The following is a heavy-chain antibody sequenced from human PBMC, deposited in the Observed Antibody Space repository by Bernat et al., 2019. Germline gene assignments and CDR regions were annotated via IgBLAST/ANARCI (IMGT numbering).Heavy chain of an antibody. J-gene: IGHJ4*02. Sequence: EVQLVESGGGLVQPGGSLRLSCAASGFTLSGYDMNWVRQTPEKGLEWISYISGSTGATYYADSVQGRFSISRDNGKNSVFLQMNSLRAEDTALYHWGRGHFANWGQGTLVTVSS. CDR3: GRGHFAN. V-gene: IGHV3-48*01. CDR1: GFTLSGYD. CDR2: ISGSTGAT.